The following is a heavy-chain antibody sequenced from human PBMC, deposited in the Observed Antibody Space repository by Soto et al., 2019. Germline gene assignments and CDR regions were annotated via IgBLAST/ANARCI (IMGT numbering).Heavy chain of an antibody. J-gene: IGHJ4*02. CDR3: ARDGGPYYDSSENYFDY. CDR2: MSYDGSNK. V-gene: IGHV3-30-3*01. CDR1: GFTFSSYA. D-gene: IGHD3-22*01. Sequence: PGGSLRLSCAASGFTFSSYAMHWVRQAPGKGLEWVAVMSYDGSNKYYADSVKGRFTISRDNSKNTLYLQMNSLRAEDTAVYYCARDGGPYYDSSENYFDYWGPGTLVTVSS.